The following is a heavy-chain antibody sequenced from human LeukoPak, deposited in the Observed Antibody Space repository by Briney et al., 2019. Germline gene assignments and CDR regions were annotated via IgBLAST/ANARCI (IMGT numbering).Heavy chain of an antibody. CDR3: AIWGTSVVVVAATDLPEQWFDP. D-gene: IGHD2-15*01. Sequence: PSETLSLTCAVDGGSFSGYYWSWIRQPPGKGREWIGEINHSGSTNYNPSLKSGVTISVETSKKQFSLKRSSVTAADTPVYYCAIWGTSVVVVAATDLPEQWFDPWGQGTLVTVSS. CDR2: INHSGST. J-gene: IGHJ5*02. V-gene: IGHV4-34*01. CDR1: GGSFSGYY.